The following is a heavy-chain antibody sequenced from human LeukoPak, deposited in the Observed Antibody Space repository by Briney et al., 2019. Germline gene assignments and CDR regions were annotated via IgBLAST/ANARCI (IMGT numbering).Heavy chain of an antibody. Sequence: GGSLRLSCAASGFTFSSYAMSWVRQAPGKGLEWVSAISGSGGSTYYADSVRGGFTISRDNSKNTLYLQMNSLRAEDPAVYYCAKGVTTRLYNWFDPWGQGTLVTVSS. CDR2: ISGSGGST. V-gene: IGHV3-23*01. J-gene: IGHJ5*02. CDR3: AKGVTTRLYNWFDP. CDR1: GFTFSSYA. D-gene: IGHD4-17*01.